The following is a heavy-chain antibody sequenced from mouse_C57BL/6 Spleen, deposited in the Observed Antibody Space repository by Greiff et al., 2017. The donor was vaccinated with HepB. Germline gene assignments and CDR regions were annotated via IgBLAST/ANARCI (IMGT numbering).Heavy chain of an antibody. D-gene: IGHD1-1*01. V-gene: IGHV5-17*01. Sequence: EVQVVESGGGLVKPGGSLKLSCAASGFTFSDYGMHWVRQAPEKGLEWVAYISSGRSTIYYADTVKGRFTISRDNAKNTLFLQMTSLRSEDTAMYYCARRDYGSSSHAMDYWGQGTSVTVSS. CDR3: ARRDYGSSSHAMDY. J-gene: IGHJ4*01. CDR2: ISSGRSTI. CDR1: GFTFSDYG.